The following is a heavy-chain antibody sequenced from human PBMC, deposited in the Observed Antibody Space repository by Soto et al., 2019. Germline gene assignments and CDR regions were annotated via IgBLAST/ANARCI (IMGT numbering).Heavy chain of an antibody. CDR3: AKDRPRFTQHSSSDY. D-gene: IGHD3-22*01. Sequence: GGSLRLSCAAFGFTFSSYGMHWVRQAPGKGLEWVAVISYDGSNKYYADSVKGRFTISRDNSKNTLYLQMNSLRAEDTAVYYCAKDRPRFTQHSSSDYWGQGTLVNVSS. V-gene: IGHV3-30*18. CDR2: ISYDGSNK. J-gene: IGHJ4*02. CDR1: GFTFSSYG.